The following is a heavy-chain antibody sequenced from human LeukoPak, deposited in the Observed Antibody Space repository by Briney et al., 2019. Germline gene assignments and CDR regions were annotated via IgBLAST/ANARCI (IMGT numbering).Heavy chain of an antibody. CDR3: AKDQDWNYEEGYFDY. J-gene: IGHJ4*02. D-gene: IGHD1-7*01. V-gene: IGHV3-23*01. CDR2: ISGSGGST. Sequence: PGGSLRLSCAASGFTFSSYAMSWVRQAPGKGPEWVSAISGSGGSTYYADSVKGRFTISRDNSKNTLYLQMNSLRAEDTAVYYCAKDQDWNYEEGYFDYWGQGTLVTVSS. CDR1: GFTFSSYA.